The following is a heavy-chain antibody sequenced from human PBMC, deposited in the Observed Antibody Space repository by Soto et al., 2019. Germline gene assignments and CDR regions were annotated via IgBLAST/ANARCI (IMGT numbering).Heavy chain of an antibody. D-gene: IGHD2-21*01. V-gene: IGHV5-51*01. CDR1: GYSFKSDW. CDR2: IYHGDSDT. CDR3: ARGDYDYVDS. J-gene: IGHJ4*02. Sequence: GESLKISCNGSGYSFKSDWIGWVGQIPGKGLEWIGIIYHGDSDTKYSPSFQGQVTISVDKSTSTAYLQWSSLKASDTAMYYCARGDYDYVDSWGQGTLVTVSS.